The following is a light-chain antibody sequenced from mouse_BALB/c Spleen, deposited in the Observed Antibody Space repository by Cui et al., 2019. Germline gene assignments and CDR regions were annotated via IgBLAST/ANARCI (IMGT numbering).Light chain of an antibody. Sequence: QILLTESPAIMSVSLCEEISLTFSASSSGSYMHWYQQKSGTSTKLLIYSTSNLASGVPSRFSGSGSGTFYSLTISSVEAEDAADYYCHQWSSYPWTFGGGTKLEIK. J-gene: IGKJ1*01. CDR2: STS. CDR3: HQWSSYPWT. V-gene: IGKV4-80*01. CDR1: SSGSY.